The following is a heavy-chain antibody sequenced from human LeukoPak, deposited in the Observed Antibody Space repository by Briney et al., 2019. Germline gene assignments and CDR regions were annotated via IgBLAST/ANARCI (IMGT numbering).Heavy chain of an antibody. CDR3: ARGLMTPNTYCDL. Sequence: GGSLRLSCAPSGFTFRNYGMHWVRQAPGKGLEWVSGLWYDGRNRAYADSVKGRFTISRDNSENMLYLQMNSLRDEDTAVYYCARGLMTPNTYCDLWGQGTLVTVSS. CDR1: GFTFRNYG. CDR2: LWYDGRNR. V-gene: IGHV3-33*01. J-gene: IGHJ4*02. D-gene: IGHD2-8*01.